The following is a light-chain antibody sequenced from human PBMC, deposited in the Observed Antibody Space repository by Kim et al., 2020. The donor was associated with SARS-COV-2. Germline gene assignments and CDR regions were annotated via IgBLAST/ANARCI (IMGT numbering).Light chain of an antibody. CDR2: DGT. CDR3: SSKPGITHYL. CDR1: SIDVGCYKS. Sequence: QSVLYACTGTSIDVGCYKSVCWYQQHPSKASKLMIYDGTQRPSGVPDRFSGSKSDNTSSLTVSGLDAEDEVDYSRSSKPGITHYLFGTGTQATVL. J-gene: IGLJ1*01. V-gene: IGLV2-8*01.